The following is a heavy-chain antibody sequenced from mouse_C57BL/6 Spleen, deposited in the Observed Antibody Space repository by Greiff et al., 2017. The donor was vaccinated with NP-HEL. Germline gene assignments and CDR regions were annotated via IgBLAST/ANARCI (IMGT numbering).Heavy chain of an antibody. CDR3: ARAGAYYSNYEDYFDY. V-gene: IGHV3-1*01. J-gene: IGHJ2*01. D-gene: IGHD2-5*01. CDR2: ISYSGST. Sequence: EVKLMESGPGMVKPSQSLSLTCTVTGYSITSGYDWHWIRHFPGNKLEWMGYISYSGSTNYNPSLKSRISITHDTSKNHFFLKLNSVTTEDTATYYCARAGAYYSNYEDYFDYWGQGTTLTVSS. CDR1: GYSITSGYD.